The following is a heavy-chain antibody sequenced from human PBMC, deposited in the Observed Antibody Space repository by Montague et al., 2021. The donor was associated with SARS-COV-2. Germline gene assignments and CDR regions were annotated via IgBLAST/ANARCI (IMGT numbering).Heavy chain of an antibody. CDR1: GGSFSRYY. CDR3: ARLGDGIVPSPILGLGPYYSFYYMDV. V-gene: IGHV4-34*01. Sequence: SETLSLTCAVSGGSFSRYYRSWIRQPPGKGLEWIGEISQSGNTKYNPSLQSRVSISLDTSRNQFPLKVSSVTAADTAIYYCARLGDGIVPSPILGLGPYYSFYYMDVWGKGTTVTVSS. CDR2: ISQSGNT. J-gene: IGHJ6*03. D-gene: IGHD2-2*02.